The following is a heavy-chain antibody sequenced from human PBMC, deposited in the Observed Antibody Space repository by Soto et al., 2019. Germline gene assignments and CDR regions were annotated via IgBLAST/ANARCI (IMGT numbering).Heavy chain of an antibody. V-gene: IGHV4-31*03. CDR2: IYYSGST. D-gene: IGHD2-2*01. CDR1: GGSISSGGYY. CDR3: GAHRELVPAAMYAFDI. J-gene: IGHJ3*02. Sequence: SETLSLTCTVSGGSISSGGYYWSWIRQHPGKGLEWIGYIYYSGSTYYNPSLKSRVTISVDTSKNQFSLKLSSVTAADTAVYYCGAHRELVPAAMYAFDIWGQGTMVTVSS.